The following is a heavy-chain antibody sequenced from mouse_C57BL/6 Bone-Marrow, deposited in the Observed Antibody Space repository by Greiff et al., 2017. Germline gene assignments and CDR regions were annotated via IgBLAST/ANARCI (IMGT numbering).Heavy chain of an antibody. CDR2: IYPRSGNT. J-gene: IGHJ4*01. CDR3: ARGYGNYAAMDY. CDR1: GYTFTSYG. D-gene: IGHD2-10*02. Sequence: VQLQQSGAELARPGASVKLSCKASGYTFTSYGISWVKQRTGQGLEWIGEIYPRSGNTYYNEKFKGKATLTADKSSSPAYMELRSLTSEDSAVYSCARGYGNYAAMDYWGQGTSVTVSS. V-gene: IGHV1-81*01.